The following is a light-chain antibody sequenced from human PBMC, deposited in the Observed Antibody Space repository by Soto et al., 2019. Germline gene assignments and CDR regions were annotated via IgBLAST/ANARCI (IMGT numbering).Light chain of an antibody. V-gene: IGKV3-20*01. J-gene: IGKJ1*01. CDR1: QSVSSSY. CDR2: GAS. CDR3: QQYGSSKT. Sequence: EIVLTQSPGTPSLSPGERATLSCRASQSVSSSYLAWYQQKPGQAPRLLIYGASSRATGIPDRFSGSGSGTDFTLTISRLESEDFAVYYCQQYGSSKTFGQGTKVEIK.